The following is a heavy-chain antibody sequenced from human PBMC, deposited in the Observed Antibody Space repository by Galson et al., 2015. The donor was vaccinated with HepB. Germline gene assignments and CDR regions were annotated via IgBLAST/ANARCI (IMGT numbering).Heavy chain of an antibody. CDR2: INHSGST. CDR1: GYY. Sequence: GYYWSWIRQPPGKGLEWIGEINHSGSTNYNPSLKSRVTISVDTSKNQFSLKLSSVTAADTAVYYCARDRSRYCSGGSCLYYFDYWGQGTLVTVSS. D-gene: IGHD2-15*01. V-gene: IGHV4-34*01. CDR3: ARDRSRYCSGGSCLYYFDY. J-gene: IGHJ4*02.